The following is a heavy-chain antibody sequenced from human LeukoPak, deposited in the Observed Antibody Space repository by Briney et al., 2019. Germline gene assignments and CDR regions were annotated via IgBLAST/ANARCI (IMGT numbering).Heavy chain of an antibody. CDR3: ARRGEFSRSSYFYMDV. D-gene: IGHD6-6*01. V-gene: IGHV4-59*01. CDR1: GGSISSYY. Sequence: SETLSLTCTVSGGSISSYYWSWIRQPPGKGLEWIGYIYYSGSTNYNPSLKGRVTISVDTSKNQFSLKLSSVTAADTAVYYCARRGEFSRSSYFYMDVWGKGTTVTVSS. CDR2: IYYSGST. J-gene: IGHJ6*03.